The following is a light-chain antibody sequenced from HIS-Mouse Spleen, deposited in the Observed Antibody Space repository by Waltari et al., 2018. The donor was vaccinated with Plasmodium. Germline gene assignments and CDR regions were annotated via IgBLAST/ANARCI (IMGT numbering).Light chain of an antibody. Sequence: DIAMTQSPATLSVSPGERATLSCRASQSVSSNLAWYQQKPGQAPRLLIYGASTRATGIPARFSGSGSGTEFTLTISSLQSEDFAVYYCQQYNNWSFTFGPGTKVDIK. J-gene: IGKJ3*01. CDR2: GAS. CDR3: QQYNNWSFT. CDR1: QSVSSN. V-gene: IGKV3-15*01.